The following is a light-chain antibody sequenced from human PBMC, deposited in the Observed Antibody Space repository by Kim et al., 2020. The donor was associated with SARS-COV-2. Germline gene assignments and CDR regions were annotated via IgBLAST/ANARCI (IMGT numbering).Light chain of an antibody. V-gene: IGKV3-11*01. CDR1: RGISTY. J-gene: IGKJ3*01. Sequence: SLSPGERAALSCRASRGISTYLAWFQHKPGQAPRLLIYDSSKRATGIPARFSASGSGTDFTLTISSLEPEDSAAYYCQQRSHGFTFGPVTKVDIK. CDR3: QQRSHGFT. CDR2: DSS.